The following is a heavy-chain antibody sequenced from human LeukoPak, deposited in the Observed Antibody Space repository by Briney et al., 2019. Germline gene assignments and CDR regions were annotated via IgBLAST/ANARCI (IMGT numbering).Heavy chain of an antibody. Sequence: ASVKVSCKASGGTFSSYAISWVRQAPGQGLEWMGGIIPIFGTANYAQKFQGRVTITADESTSTAYMELSSLRSEDTAVYYCARDPSSTSPGYAFDIWGQGTMVTVSS. CDR2: IIPIFGTA. V-gene: IGHV1-69*13. CDR3: ARDPSSTSPGYAFDI. J-gene: IGHJ3*02. D-gene: IGHD2-2*01. CDR1: GGTFSSYA.